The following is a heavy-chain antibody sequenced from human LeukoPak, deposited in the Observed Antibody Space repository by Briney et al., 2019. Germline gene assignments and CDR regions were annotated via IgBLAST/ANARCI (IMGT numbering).Heavy chain of an antibody. J-gene: IGHJ6*02. CDR1: GYTFTSYA. CDR2: ITAGNGNT. Sequence: ASVKVSCKASGYTFTSYAMHWVSQAPGQRLEWMGWITAGNGNTKYSQKFQGRVTITRDTSASTAYMELSSLRSEDTAVYYCASSTGSSGWLDFSYYYYGMDVWGQGTTVTVSS. D-gene: IGHD6-19*01. CDR3: ASSTGSSGWLDFSYYYYGMDV. V-gene: IGHV1-3*01.